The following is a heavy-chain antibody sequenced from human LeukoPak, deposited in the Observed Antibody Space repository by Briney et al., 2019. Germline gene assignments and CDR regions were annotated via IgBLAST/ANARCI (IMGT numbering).Heavy chain of an antibody. CDR1: GYSFTNYW. CDR2: IYPDDSDT. V-gene: IGHV5-51*01. Sequence: PGESLKISCKGSGYSFTNYWIGWVRQMPWKGLEWTGIIYPDDSDTRYSPSFQGQVTISADKSISTAYMQWSSLRASDTAMYYCARPPSPIYESSVYPDMFGAFGIWGQGTMVTVSS. J-gene: IGHJ3*02. D-gene: IGHD3-22*01. CDR3: ARPPSPIYESSVYPDMFGAFGI.